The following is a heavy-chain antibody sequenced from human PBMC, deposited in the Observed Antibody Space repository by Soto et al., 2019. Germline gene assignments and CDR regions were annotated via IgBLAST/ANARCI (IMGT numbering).Heavy chain of an antibody. CDR2: INAGNGDT. J-gene: IGHJ5*02. CDR1: GYTFTSYA. D-gene: IGHD2-2*01. V-gene: IGHV1-3*01. CDR3: AREALSFCTSTGCSTDWFDP. Sequence: QVQLVQSGAEVKKPGASVKVSCKASGYTFTSYALDWVRQAPGQRLEWMGGINAGNGDTKYSQNFQGRVTITRDTSATTAYMELSSLRYEDTAVYYCAREALSFCTSTGCSTDWFDPCGQGTLVTVSS.